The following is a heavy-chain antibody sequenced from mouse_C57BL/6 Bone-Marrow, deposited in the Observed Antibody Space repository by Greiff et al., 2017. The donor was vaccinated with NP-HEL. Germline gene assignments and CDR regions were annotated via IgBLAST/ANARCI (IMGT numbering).Heavy chain of an antibody. J-gene: IGHJ1*03. V-gene: IGHV2-5*01. D-gene: IGHD3-3*01. CDR2: IWRGGST. CDR3: VCLGSNYGYFDF. CDR1: GFSLTSYG. Sequence: VQLQQSGPGLVQPSQSLSITCTVSGFSLTSYGVHWVRQSPGKGLEWLGVIWRGGSTDYNAAFMSRLSITKDNSKSQVFFKMNSLQADDTAIYYWVCLGSNYGYFDFWGTGTTVTVSS.